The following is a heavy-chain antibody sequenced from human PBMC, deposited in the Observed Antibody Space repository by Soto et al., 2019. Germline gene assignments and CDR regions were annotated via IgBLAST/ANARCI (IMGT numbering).Heavy chain of an antibody. CDR3: ARDLGTDPLREPDY. J-gene: IGHJ4*02. V-gene: IGHV1-69*13. CDR1: GGTFSSYA. Sequence: GASVKVSCKASGGTFSSYAISWVRQAPGQGLEWMGGIIPIFGTANYAQKFQGRVTITADESTSTAYMEMSSLRSEDTAVYYCARDLGTDPLREPDYWGQGTLVTVSS. D-gene: IGHD1-1*01. CDR2: IIPIFGTA.